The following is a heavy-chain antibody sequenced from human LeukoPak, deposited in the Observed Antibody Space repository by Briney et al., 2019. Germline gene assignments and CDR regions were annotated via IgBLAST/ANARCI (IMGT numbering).Heavy chain of an antibody. CDR1: GYTFTGYY. CDR2: INPNSGGT. D-gene: IGHD4-17*01. V-gene: IGHV1-2*02. Sequence: ASVKVSCKASGYTFTGYYMHWVRQAPGQGPEWMGWINPNSGGTNYAQKLQGRVTMTRDTSIRTAYMELSRLRSDDTAVYYCARLLTTVTTGWFDPWGQGTLVTVSS. CDR3: ARLLTTVTTGWFDP. J-gene: IGHJ5*02.